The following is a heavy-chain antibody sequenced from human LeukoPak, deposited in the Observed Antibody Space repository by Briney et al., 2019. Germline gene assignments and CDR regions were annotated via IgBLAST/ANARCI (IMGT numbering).Heavy chain of an antibody. CDR2: MNPNSGNT. CDR3: ARDGDYYGSGNFDY. CDR1: GYTFTGYY. V-gene: IGHV1-8*03. Sequence: ASVKVSCKASGYTFTGYYMHWVRQATGQGLEWMGWMNPNSGNTGYAQKFQGRVTVTRDTSISTAYMELSSLRSEDTAVYYCARDGDYYGSGNFDYWGQGTLVTVSS. J-gene: IGHJ4*02. D-gene: IGHD3-10*01.